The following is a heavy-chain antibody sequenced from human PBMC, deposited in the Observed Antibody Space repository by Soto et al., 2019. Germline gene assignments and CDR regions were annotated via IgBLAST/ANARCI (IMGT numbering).Heavy chain of an antibody. V-gene: IGHV1-18*04. D-gene: IGHD6-6*01. CDR2: ISAYNGNT. Sequence: ASVNVSCKASGYTFTSYGISWVRQAPGQGLEWMGWISAYNGNTNYAQKLPGRVTMTTDTSTSTAYMELRSLKSDDTAVYYCARDSPLGSSSSGYYYYGMDVWGQGTTVTVSS. CDR1: GYTFTSYG. J-gene: IGHJ6*02. CDR3: ARDSPLGSSSSGYYYYGMDV.